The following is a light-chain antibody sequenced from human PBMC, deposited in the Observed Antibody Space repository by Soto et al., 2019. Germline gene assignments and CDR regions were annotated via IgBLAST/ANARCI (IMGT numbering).Light chain of an antibody. CDR3: QSYDNRLSGSVV. CDR1: SSNIGANYD. Sequence: QSVLTQPPSVSGAPGQRVTISCTGSSSNIGANYDVHWYQQLPGTAPKLIIYGNSNRPSGVPDRFPGSRSGTSASLAITGLQAEDAADYYCQSYDNRLSGSVVFGGGTKVTVL. V-gene: IGLV1-40*01. CDR2: GNS. J-gene: IGLJ2*01.